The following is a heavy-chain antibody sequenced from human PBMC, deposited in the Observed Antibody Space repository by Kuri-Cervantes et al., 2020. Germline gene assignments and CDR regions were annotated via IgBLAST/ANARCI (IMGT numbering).Heavy chain of an antibody. D-gene: IGHD6-13*01. CDR3: ARGVWQQPVLGALDI. J-gene: IGHJ3*02. V-gene: IGHV4-4*02. CDR2: IYHSGST. Sequence: GSLRLSCAVSGGSISSSNWWSWVRQPPGKGLEWIGEIYHSGSTNYNPSLKSRVTISVDKSKNQFSLKLSSVIAADTAIYYCARGVWQQPVLGALDIWGQGTMVTVSS. CDR1: GGSISSSNW.